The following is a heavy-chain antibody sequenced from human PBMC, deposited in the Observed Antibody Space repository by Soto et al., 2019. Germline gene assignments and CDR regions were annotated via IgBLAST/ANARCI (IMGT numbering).Heavy chain of an antibody. CDR2: ISYDGSNT. J-gene: IGHJ4*02. D-gene: IGHD3-10*01. CDR3: ARYGSGRSLDY. Sequence: GGSLRLSCAASGFTFSSYGMHWVRQAPGKGLEWVAIISYDGSNTYYADSVKGRFTISRDNSKNTLYLQMNSLRAEDTSVYYCARYGSGRSLDYWGQGTLVTVSS. CDR1: GFTFSSYG. V-gene: IGHV3-30*03.